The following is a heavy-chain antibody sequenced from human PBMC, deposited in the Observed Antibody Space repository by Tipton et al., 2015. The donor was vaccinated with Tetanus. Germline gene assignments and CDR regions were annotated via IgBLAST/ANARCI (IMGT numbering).Heavy chain of an antibody. Sequence: LRLSCGVYGGSFSSYYWSWIRQPPGKGLEWIGYIYFNGSTNYNPSLKSRVTISVDRSKNQFSLKLSSVTAADTAVYYCARVYCSGGSCYDGWGDWGQGTLVTVSS. CDR1: GGSFSSYY. CDR2: IYFNGST. J-gene: IGHJ4*02. CDR3: ARVYCSGGSCYDGWGD. V-gene: IGHV4-59*12. D-gene: IGHD2-15*01.